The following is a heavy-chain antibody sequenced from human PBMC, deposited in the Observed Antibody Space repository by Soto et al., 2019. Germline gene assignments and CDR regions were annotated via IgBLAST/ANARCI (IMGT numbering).Heavy chain of an antibody. Sequence: ASVKVSCKASGYTFTRYGFSWVRQAPGQGLEWMAWTSADNGDTNFAPKLQGRVTLTTDTSTGTAYMELSSLRSEDTAVYYCARRAYYYDSSGYHPDWFDPWGQGTLVTVSS. CDR1: GYTFTRYG. J-gene: IGHJ5*02. CDR3: ARRAYYYDSSGYHPDWFDP. V-gene: IGHV1-18*04. D-gene: IGHD3-22*01. CDR2: TSADNGDT.